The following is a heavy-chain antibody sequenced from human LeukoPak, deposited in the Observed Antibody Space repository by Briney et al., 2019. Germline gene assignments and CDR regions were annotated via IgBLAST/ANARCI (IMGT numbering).Heavy chain of an antibody. CDR2: FYHSGST. V-gene: IGHV4-38-2*02. D-gene: IGHD1-26*01. Sequence: SETLSLTCTVSGYSISSGYFWGWIRQPPGKGLDWIGTFYHSGSTYYNPSLKSRVTISVDTSKNQFSLKLSSVTAADTAVYYCARVRSGGYFHFDYWGQGTLVTVSS. CDR1: GYSISSGYF. J-gene: IGHJ4*02. CDR3: ARVRSGGYFHFDY.